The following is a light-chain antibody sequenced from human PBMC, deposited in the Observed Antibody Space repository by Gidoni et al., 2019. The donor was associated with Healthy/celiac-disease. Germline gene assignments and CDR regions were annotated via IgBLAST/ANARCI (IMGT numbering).Light chain of an antibody. V-gene: IGLV2-14*03. CDR2: DVS. Sequence: SALTQPASVSGSPGQSIPISCTGTSSDVGGYNYVSWYQQHPGKAPKLMIYDVSNRPSGVSNRFSGSKSGNTASLTISGLQAEDEADYYCSSYTSSSTTLYVFGTGTKVTVL. J-gene: IGLJ1*01. CDR3: SSYTSSSTTLYV. CDR1: SSDVGGYNY.